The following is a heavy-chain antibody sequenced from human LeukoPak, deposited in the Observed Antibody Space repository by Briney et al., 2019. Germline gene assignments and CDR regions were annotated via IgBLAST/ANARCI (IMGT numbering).Heavy chain of an antibody. J-gene: IGHJ2*01. Sequence: PSETLSLTCTVSGGSISAYYWSWIRQSPGKGLEWIGYIYYSGSTNYNPSLKSRVTISVDTSKNQFSLKLSSVAAADTAVYYCARSEFVELSVWYFDLWGRGTLVTVPS. D-gene: IGHD3-10*01. CDR2: IYYSGST. V-gene: IGHV4-59*01. CDR3: ARSEFVELSVWYFDL. CDR1: GGSISAYY.